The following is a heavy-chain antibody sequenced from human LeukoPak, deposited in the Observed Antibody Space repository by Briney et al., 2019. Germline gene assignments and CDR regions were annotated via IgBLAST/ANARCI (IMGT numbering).Heavy chain of an antibody. CDR3: AKQGRQIPFGGVVAIAPFDI. CDR1: GGSISSYY. J-gene: IGHJ3*02. D-gene: IGHD3-16*02. CDR2: IYTSGST. V-gene: IGHV4-4*07. Sequence: SETLSLTCTVSGGSISSYYWSWIRQPAGKGLEWIGRIYTSGSTSYNPSLKSRVTMSVDTSKNQFSLKLSSVTAADTALYYCAKQGRQIPFGGVVAIAPFDIWGQGTMVTVSS.